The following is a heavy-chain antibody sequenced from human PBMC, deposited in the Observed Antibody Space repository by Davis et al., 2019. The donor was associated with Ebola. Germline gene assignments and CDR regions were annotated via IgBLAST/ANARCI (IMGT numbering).Heavy chain of an antibody. Sequence: GGSLRLSCAASGFTFSTYSMNWVRQAPGKGMEWVSYISSSSSTIYYADSVKGRFTISRDNAKNSLYLQMNSLRDEDTAVHYCARGLTYYYDSSGYYWGQGPLVTVSS. CDR2: ISSSSSTI. J-gene: IGHJ4*02. V-gene: IGHV3-48*02. D-gene: IGHD3-22*01. CDR1: GFTFSTYS. CDR3: ARGLTYYYDSSGYY.